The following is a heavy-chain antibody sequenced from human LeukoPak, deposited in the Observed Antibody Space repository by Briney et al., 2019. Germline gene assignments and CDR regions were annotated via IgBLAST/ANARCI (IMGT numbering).Heavy chain of an antibody. D-gene: IGHD6-13*01. CDR2: IYTSGST. Sequence: SETLSLTCTVSGGSISSYYWSWIRQPAGKGLEWIGRIYTSGSTNYNPSLKSRVTMSVDTSKNQFSLKLSSVTAADTAVYYCARGRVSSSWYSAFDYWGLGTLVTVSS. J-gene: IGHJ4*02. V-gene: IGHV4-4*07. CDR3: ARGRVSSSWYSAFDY. CDR1: GGSISSYY.